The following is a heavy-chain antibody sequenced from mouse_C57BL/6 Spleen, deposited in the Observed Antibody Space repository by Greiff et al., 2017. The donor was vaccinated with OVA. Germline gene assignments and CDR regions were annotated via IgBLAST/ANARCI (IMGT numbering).Heavy chain of an antibody. Sequence: VQLQQPGAELVMPGASVKLSCKASGYTFTSYWMHWVKQRPGQGLAWIGEIDPSDSYTNYNQKFKGKSTLTVDKSSSTAYMQLSSLTSEDSAVYYCARGNTSSGYNYFDYWGQGTTLTVSS. CDR3: ARGNTSSGYNYFDY. V-gene: IGHV1-69*01. CDR2: IDPSDSYT. D-gene: IGHD3-2*02. J-gene: IGHJ2*01. CDR1: GYTFTSYW.